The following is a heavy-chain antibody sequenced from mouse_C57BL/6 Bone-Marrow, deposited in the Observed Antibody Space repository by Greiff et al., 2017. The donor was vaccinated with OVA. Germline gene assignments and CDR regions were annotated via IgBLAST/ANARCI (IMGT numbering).Heavy chain of an antibody. V-gene: IGHV5-16*01. CDR3: ARESTTVVATWTDYAMDY. CDR1: GFTFSDYY. J-gene: IGHJ4*01. CDR2: INYDGSST. Sequence: EVKVVESEGGLVQPGSSMKLSCTASGFTFSDYYMAWVRQVPEKGLEWVANINYDGSSTYYLDSLKSRFIISRDNAKNILYLQMSSLKSEDTATYYCARESTTVVATWTDYAMDYWGQGTSVTVSS. D-gene: IGHD1-1*01.